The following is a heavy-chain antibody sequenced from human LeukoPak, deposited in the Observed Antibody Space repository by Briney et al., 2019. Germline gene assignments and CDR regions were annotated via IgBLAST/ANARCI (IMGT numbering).Heavy chain of an antibody. CDR3: ARGLYYYDSSGYPF. D-gene: IGHD3-22*01. CDR1: GFTVSSNY. Sequence: GGSLRLSCAASGFTVSSNYMSWVRQAPGKGLEWVSVIYSGGSTYYADSVKGRFTISRDNSKNTLYLQMNSLRAEDTAVYYCARGLYYYDSSGYPFWGQGTLVTVSS. J-gene: IGHJ4*02. V-gene: IGHV3-66*01. CDR2: IYSGGST.